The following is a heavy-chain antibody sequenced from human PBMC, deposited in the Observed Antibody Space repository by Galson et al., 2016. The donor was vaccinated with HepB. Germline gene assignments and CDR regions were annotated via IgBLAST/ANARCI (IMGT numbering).Heavy chain of an antibody. D-gene: IGHD4/OR15-4a*01. CDR2: IIPFFDTS. Sequence: SVKVSCKASGDTFNNYAINWVRQAPGQGLEWVGGIIPFFDTSTYTQKFQGRVTITADKSTNTAYMELSSLRSDDSAVYYCTKAFRYGARFGPVVDWGQGALVTVSS. V-gene: IGHV1-69*06. CDR1: GDTFNNYA. CDR3: TKAFRYGARFGPVVD. J-gene: IGHJ4*02.